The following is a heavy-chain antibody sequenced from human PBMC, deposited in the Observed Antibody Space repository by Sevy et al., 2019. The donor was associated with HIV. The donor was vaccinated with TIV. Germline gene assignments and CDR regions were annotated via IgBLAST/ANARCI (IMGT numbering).Heavy chain of an antibody. Sequence: ASVNVSCKASGYTFTGYYMHWVRQAPGQGLEWMGRINPNSGGTNYAQKFQGRVTLTRDTSISTAYMELSRLRSDDTAVYYCAVSVPAAMDSYYYYGMDVWGQGTTVTVSS. V-gene: IGHV1-2*06. CDR3: AVSVPAAMDSYYYYGMDV. CDR2: INPNSGGT. J-gene: IGHJ6*02. D-gene: IGHD2-2*01. CDR1: GYTFTGYY.